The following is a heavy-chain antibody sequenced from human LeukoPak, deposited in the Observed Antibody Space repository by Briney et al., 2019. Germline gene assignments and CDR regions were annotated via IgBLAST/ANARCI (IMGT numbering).Heavy chain of an antibody. V-gene: IGHV3-11*04. Sequence: PGGSLRLSCAASGFTFSDYYMSWVRQAPGKGLEWVSYISSSGSTIYYADSVKGRFTISRDNAKNSLYLQMNSLRAEDTAVYYCAREGKYYYDSSADYWGQGTLVTVSS. D-gene: IGHD3-22*01. CDR2: ISSSGSTI. J-gene: IGHJ4*02. CDR1: GFTFSDYY. CDR3: AREGKYYYDSSADY.